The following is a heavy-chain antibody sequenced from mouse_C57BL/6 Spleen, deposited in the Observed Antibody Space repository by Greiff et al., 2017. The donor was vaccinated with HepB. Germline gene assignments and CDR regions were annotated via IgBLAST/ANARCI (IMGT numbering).Heavy chain of an antibody. CDR1: GYTFTSYW. J-gene: IGHJ1*03. D-gene: IGHD2-2*01. V-gene: IGHV1-55*01. CDR2: IYPGSGST. CDR3: ARGLPMYFDV. Sequence: QVQLQQPGAELVKPGASVKMSCKASGYTFTSYWITWVKQRPGQGLEWIGDIYPGSGSTNYNEKFKSKATLTVDTSSSTAYMQLSSLTAEDSAVYYCARGLPMYFDVWGTGTTVTVSS.